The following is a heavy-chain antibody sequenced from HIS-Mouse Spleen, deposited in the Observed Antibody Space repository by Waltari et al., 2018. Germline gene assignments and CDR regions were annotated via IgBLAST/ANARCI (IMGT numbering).Heavy chain of an antibody. CDR1: GSSSSSCYY. D-gene: IGHD1-1*01. J-gene: IGHJ3*02. Sequence: QVQLQESGPGLVKPSETLSLPCTVSGSSSSSCYYWGWIRQPPGKGLEWIGSIYHSGSTYYNPSLKSRVTISVDTSKNQFSLKLSSVTAADTAVYYCAREPHLQLELAFDIWGQGTMVTVSS. V-gene: IGHV4-38-2*02. CDR3: AREPHLQLELAFDI. CDR2: IYHSGST.